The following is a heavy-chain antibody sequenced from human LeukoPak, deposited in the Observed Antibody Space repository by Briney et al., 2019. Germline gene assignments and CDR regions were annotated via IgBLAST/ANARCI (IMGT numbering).Heavy chain of an antibody. CDR3: AREMGTITMIVAGGDINGNDAFDI. CDR1: GYTFTSYY. J-gene: IGHJ3*02. CDR2: INPSGGST. D-gene: IGHD3-22*01. V-gene: IGHV1-46*01. Sequence: ASVKVSCKASGYTFTSYYMHWVRQAPGQGLEWMGIINPSGGSTSYAQKFQGRVTMTRDMSTSTVYMELSSLRSEDTAVYYCAREMGTITMIVAGGDINGNDAFDIWGQGTMVTVSS.